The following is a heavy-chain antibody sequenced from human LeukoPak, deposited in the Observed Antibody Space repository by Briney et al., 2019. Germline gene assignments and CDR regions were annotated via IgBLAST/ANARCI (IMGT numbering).Heavy chain of an antibody. D-gene: IGHD6-13*01. J-gene: IGHJ6*02. CDR1: GYTFTGYY. Sequence: WASVKVSCKASGYTFTGYYMHWVRQAPGQGLEWMGIINPSGGSTSYAQKFQGRVTMTRDTSTSTVYMEMSSLRSEDTAVYYRARDQPLGIAAGYYYYYGMDVWGQGTTVTVSS. CDR2: INPSGGST. CDR3: ARDQPLGIAAGYYYYYGMDV. V-gene: IGHV1-46*01.